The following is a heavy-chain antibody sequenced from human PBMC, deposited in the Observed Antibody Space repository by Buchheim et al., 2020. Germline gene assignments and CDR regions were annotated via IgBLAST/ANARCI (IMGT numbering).Heavy chain of an antibody. CDR1: GFTFSSYA. V-gene: IGHV3-23*01. CDR2: ISGSGGST. CDR3: AKYRLRCSGGSCYRYFDY. J-gene: IGHJ4*02. Sequence: EVQLLESGGGLVQPGGSLRLSCAASGFTFSSYAMSWVRQAPGKGLEWVSAISGSGGSTYYADSVKGRFTISRDNSKNTLYLQMNSLRAEDTAVYYCAKYRLRCSGGSCYRYFDYWGQGTL. D-gene: IGHD2-15*01.